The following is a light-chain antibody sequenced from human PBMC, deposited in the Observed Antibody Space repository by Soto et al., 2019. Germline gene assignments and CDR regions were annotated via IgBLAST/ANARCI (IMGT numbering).Light chain of an antibody. CDR2: DVS. V-gene: IGKV1-5*01. CDR1: QSISRW. J-gene: IGKJ2*01. Sequence: DIQMTQSPSTLSASVGDRVTITCRASQSISRWLAWYQLKPGTAPKLLIYDVSNLQSGVPSRFSGSASGTEFTLTIGSLQPADYALYYCQQYSTHSTFGQGTKLEI. CDR3: QQYSTHST.